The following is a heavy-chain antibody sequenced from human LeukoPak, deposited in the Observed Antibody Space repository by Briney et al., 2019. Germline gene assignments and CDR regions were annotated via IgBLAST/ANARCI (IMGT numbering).Heavy chain of an antibody. Sequence: PSETLSLTCAVHGGSFSGYYWSWIRQPPGKELEWIGEVNHSGSTNYNPSLKSRVTISVDTSKNQFSLKLSSVTAADTAVYYCARGRRFLEWLLRFDPWGQGTLVTVSS. D-gene: IGHD3-3*01. V-gene: IGHV4-34*01. CDR2: VNHSGST. CDR3: ARGRRFLEWLLRFDP. CDR1: GGSFSGYY. J-gene: IGHJ5*02.